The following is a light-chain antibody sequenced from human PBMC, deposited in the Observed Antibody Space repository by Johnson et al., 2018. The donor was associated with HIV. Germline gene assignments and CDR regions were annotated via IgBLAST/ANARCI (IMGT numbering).Light chain of an antibody. CDR3: GTWDSSLIAGYV. CDR2: ENN. Sequence: QSVLTQPPSVSAAPGQKVTISCSGSSSNIGNNYVSWYQQPPGTAPKLLIYENNKRPSGIPDRFSGSKSGTSATLGITGLQNGDEADYYCGTWDSSLIAGYVFGTGTKVTVL. V-gene: IGLV1-51*02. J-gene: IGLJ1*01. CDR1: SSNIGNNY.